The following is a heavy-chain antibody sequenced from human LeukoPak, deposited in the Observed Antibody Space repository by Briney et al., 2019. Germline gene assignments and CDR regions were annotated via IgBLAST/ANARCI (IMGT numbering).Heavy chain of an antibody. V-gene: IGHV3-48*03. CDR1: GFTFSSYE. Sequence: GGSLRLSCAASGFTFSSYEMHWVRQAPGKGLEWISYISSSGSTIYYADSVKGRFTISRDNGKNSLYLQVNSLRAEDTAVYYCVRRSYNFGYDSWGQGTLVTVSS. CDR2: ISSSGSTI. J-gene: IGHJ5*01. CDR3: VRRSYNFGYDS. D-gene: IGHD5-18*01.